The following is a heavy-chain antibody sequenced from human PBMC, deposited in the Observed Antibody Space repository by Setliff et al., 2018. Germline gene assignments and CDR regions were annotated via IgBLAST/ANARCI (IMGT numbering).Heavy chain of an antibody. CDR2: MYGNS. CDR1: GGSISGYY. Sequence: SETLSLTCTVSGGSISGYYWTWIRQPAGKGLEWIGRMYGNSNYNPSLKSRVTMSVDTSKNQFSLRLNSVTASDTAVYYCATTGTYRYFDYWGQGTLVTVS. J-gene: IGHJ4*02. V-gene: IGHV4-4*07. CDR3: ATTGTYRYFDY. D-gene: IGHD1-1*01.